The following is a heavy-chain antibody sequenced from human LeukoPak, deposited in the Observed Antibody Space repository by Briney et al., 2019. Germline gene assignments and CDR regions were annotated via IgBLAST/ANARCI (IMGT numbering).Heavy chain of an antibody. D-gene: IGHD2-8*01. CDR1: GFTFSSYG. CDR3: ARDYCTNGVCYRLFDY. J-gene: IGHJ4*02. Sequence: GGSLRLSCAASGFTFSSYGVHWVRQAPGKGLEWVAFIRYDGSNKYYADSVKGRFTISRDNSKNTLYLQMNSLRAEDTAVYYCARDYCTNGVCYRLFDYWGQGTLVTVSS. V-gene: IGHV3-30*02. CDR2: IRYDGSNK.